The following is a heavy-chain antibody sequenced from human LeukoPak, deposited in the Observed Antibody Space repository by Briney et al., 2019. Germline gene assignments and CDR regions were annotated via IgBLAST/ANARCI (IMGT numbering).Heavy chain of an antibody. J-gene: IGHJ4*02. CDR3: AKGGHDFNPFYW. CDR2: IKGGGGDP. V-gene: IGHV3-23*01. D-gene: IGHD2-21*02. Sequence: PGESLRLSCAASGVTFSMSAMGWVRQPPGKGLEWVSSIKGGGGDPFYADSVKGRFTISRDNSKNTVFLQLNSLRAEDSAVYYCAKGGHDFNPFYWWGQGTLVTVSS. CDR1: GVTFSMSA.